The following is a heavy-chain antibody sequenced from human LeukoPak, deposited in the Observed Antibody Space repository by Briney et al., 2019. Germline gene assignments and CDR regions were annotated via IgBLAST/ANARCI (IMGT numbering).Heavy chain of an antibody. J-gene: IGHJ4*02. Sequence: GGSLRLSCAASGFPFSIYWMQRVRQAPGKGVEWVSYISSSNSTIYYADSVKGRFTISRDNAKNSLYLQMNSLRAEDTAVYYCARDYDSSGYYFDYWGQGTLVTVSS. CDR3: ARDYDSSGYYFDY. V-gene: IGHV3-48*04. D-gene: IGHD3-22*01. CDR1: GFPFSIYW. CDR2: ISSSNSTI.